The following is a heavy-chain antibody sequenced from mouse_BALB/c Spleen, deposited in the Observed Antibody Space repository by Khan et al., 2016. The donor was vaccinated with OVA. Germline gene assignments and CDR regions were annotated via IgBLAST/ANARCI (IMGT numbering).Heavy chain of an antibody. D-gene: IGHD2-1*01. V-gene: IGHV3-2*02. CDR3: ARSYGNYLDY. CDR2: ISYSGST. Sequence: EVQLQESGPGLVKPSQSLSLTCTVTGYSITSDYAWNWIRQFPGNKLEWMGYISYSGSTSYNPSLKSRISITRNTSKNQFFLPLNSVTTEDTATYYCARSYGNYLDYWGQGTTLTVSS. CDR1: GYSITSDYA. J-gene: IGHJ2*01.